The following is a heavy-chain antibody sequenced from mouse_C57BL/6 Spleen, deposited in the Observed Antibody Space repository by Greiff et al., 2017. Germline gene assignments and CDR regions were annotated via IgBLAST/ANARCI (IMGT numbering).Heavy chain of an antibody. CDR2: ISDGGSYT. CDR1: GFTFSSYA. D-gene: IGHD1-1*01. J-gene: IGHJ1*03. CDR3: ARDGIPVAHWYFDV. Sequence: EVMLVESGGGLVKPGGSLKLSCAASGFTFSSYAMSWVRQTPEKRLEWVATISDGGSYTYYPDNVKGRFTISRDNAKNNLYLQMSHLKSEDTAMYYCARDGIPVAHWYFDVWGTGTTVTVSS. V-gene: IGHV5-4*01.